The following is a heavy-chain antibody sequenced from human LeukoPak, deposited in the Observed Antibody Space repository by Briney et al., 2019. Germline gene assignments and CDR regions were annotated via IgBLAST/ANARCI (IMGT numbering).Heavy chain of an antibody. V-gene: IGHV1-8*01. CDR3: VRIYYSNAFDI. D-gene: IGHD4-11*01. J-gene: IGHJ3*02. CDR1: GYTFTNFD. CDR2: MNPKTGNT. Sequence: GAPVKVSCKASGYTFTNFDINWVRQATGQGLEWMGWMNPKTGNTGSAQKFQGRVTITGNTSISTAYMELSSLRSEDTAVYYCVRIYYSNAFDIWGQGTMVTVSS.